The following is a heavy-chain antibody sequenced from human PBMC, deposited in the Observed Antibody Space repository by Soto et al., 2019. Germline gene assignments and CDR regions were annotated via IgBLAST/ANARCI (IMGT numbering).Heavy chain of an antibody. CDR2: IYYSGST. J-gene: IGHJ3*02. CDR1: GGSISSSSYY. CDR3: ARPRQGQLLGGDAFDI. Sequence: QLQLQESGPGLVKPSETLSLTCTVSGGSISSSSYYWGWIRQPPGKGLEWIGSIYYSGSTYYNPFLKSRVTISVDTSKNQFSLKLSSVTAADTAVYYCARPRQGQLLGGDAFDIWGQGTMVTVSS. D-gene: IGHD2-2*01. V-gene: IGHV4-39*01.